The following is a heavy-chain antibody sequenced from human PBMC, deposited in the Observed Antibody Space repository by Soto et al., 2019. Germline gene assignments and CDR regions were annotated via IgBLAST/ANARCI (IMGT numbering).Heavy chain of an antibody. J-gene: IGHJ4*02. CDR3: VSTMYGAGARCLGY. CDR2: ISGSGGST. CDR1: GFTFTNFA. D-gene: IGHD3-10*02. Sequence: GGSLRLSCAASGFTFTNFAMSWVRQAPGKGLEWVSAISGSGGSTYYADSVKGRFTISRDNSKNTLYLQMNSLRAEDTAVYYCVSTMYGAGARCLGYWGQGTLVTVAS. V-gene: IGHV3-23*01.